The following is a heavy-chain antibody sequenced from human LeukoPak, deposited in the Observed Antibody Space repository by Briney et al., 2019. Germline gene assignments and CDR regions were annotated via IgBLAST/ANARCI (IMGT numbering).Heavy chain of an antibody. CDR1: GGSISSYY. CDR2: IYTSGST. J-gene: IGHJ4*02. Sequence: SETLSLTCTVSGGSISSYYWSWIRQPAGKGLEWIGRIYTSGSTNYNPSLKSRVTMSVDTSKNQFSLKLGSVTAADTAVYYCARDRYYDSSGYYYIGYHYWGQGTLVTVSS. V-gene: IGHV4-4*07. D-gene: IGHD3-22*01. CDR3: ARDRYYDSSGYYYIGYHY.